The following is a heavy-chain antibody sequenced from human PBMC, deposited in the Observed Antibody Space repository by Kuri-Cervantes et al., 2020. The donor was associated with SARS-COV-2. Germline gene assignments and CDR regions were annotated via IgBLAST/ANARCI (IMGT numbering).Heavy chain of an antibody. Sequence: SETLSLTCTVSGGSISSSSYYWGWIRQPPGKGLEWIGYIYYSGSTNYNPSLKSRVTISVDTSKNQFSLKLSSVTAADTAVYYCAKSRLGTVYAFDIWGQGTMVTVSS. J-gene: IGHJ3*02. D-gene: IGHD4-17*01. CDR1: GGSISSSSYY. V-gene: IGHV4-61*05. CDR3: AKSRLGTVYAFDI. CDR2: IYYSGST.